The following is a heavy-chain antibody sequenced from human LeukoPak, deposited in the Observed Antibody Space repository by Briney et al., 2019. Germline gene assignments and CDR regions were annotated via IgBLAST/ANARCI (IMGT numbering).Heavy chain of an antibody. CDR1: GGSFSGYY. D-gene: IGHD2-2*01. CDR3: ARGSVPAAMSLDY. V-gene: IGHV4-34*01. Sequence: SETLSLTCAVYGGSFSGYYWSWIRQPPGKGLEWIGEINHSGSTNYNPSLKSRVTISVDTSKNQFSLKLSSVTAADTAVYYWARGSVPAAMSLDYWGQGTLVIVSS. J-gene: IGHJ4*02. CDR2: INHSGST.